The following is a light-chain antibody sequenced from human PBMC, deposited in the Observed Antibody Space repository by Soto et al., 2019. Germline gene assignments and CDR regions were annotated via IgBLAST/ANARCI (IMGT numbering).Light chain of an antibody. CDR1: QSVSTF. CDR2: DAS. J-gene: IGKJ4*01. Sequence: EIVLTQSPATLSLSPGERATLSCRASQSVSTFLAWYQQKPGQAPRLLIYDASNRATGIPTRFSGSGSGTALTLTISSLEPEDFAVYYCQQRSNWPPLTFGGGTKVEIK. CDR3: QQRSNWPPLT. V-gene: IGKV3-11*01.